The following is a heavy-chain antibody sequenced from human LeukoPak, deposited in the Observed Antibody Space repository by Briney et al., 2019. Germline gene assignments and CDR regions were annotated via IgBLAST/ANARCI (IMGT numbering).Heavy chain of an antibody. CDR3: ARISLVQGVIIKFDY. CDR1: GYSFTTYW. V-gene: IGHV5-51*01. J-gene: IGHJ4*02. Sequence: GESLKISCKGSGYSFTTYWIAWVRQMPGKGLEWMGIIYPGDSDTIYSPSFQGQVTISTDKSISTAYLQWSSLKASDTAMYYCARISLVQGVIIKFDYWGQGTLVTVSS. D-gene: IGHD3-10*01. CDR2: IYPGDSDT.